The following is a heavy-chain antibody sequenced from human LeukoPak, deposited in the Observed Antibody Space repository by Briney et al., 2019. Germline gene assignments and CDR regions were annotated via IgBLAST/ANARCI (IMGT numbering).Heavy chain of an antibody. CDR3: SKDTRDILTGYYNTAFDY. D-gene: IGHD3-9*01. V-gene: IGHV3-9*01. Sequence: GGSLRLSCAASGFTFDDHAMHWVRQAPGKGLEWVSGISWNSGTIGYADSVKGRFTISRDNGKKSLFLQMNSLRAEDTALYYCSKDTRDILTGYYNTAFDYWGQGTLVTVSS. J-gene: IGHJ4*02. CDR2: ISWNSGTI. CDR1: GFTFDDHA.